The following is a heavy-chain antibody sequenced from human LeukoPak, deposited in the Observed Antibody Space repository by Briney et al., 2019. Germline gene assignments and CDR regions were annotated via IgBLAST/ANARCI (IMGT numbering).Heavy chain of an antibody. CDR3: ARGQDGGIEGDY. Sequence: SETLSLTCAVYGGSFSGYYWSWIRQSPGKGLEWVGEITHSGSTKYNPSLKSRVTISVDTSKNQFSLKVSSVTVADTAVYYCARGQDGGIEGDYWGQGTPVTVSS. CDR1: GGSFSGYY. J-gene: IGHJ4*02. V-gene: IGHV4-34*01. D-gene: IGHD4-23*01. CDR2: ITHSGST.